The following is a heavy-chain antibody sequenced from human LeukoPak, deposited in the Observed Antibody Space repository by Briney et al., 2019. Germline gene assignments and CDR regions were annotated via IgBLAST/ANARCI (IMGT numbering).Heavy chain of an antibody. Sequence: ASVKVSCKTSGFTFTSYAMHWVRQAPGQSLEWMGWINAGNGNTKYSQKFQGRVTITRDTSASTVYMELSSLRSEDTAVYYCARHYCSSTSCTPSHAFDIWGQGTMVTVSS. D-gene: IGHD2-2*01. CDR3: ARHYCSSTSCTPSHAFDI. V-gene: IGHV1-3*01. CDR2: INAGNGNT. CDR1: GFTFTSYA. J-gene: IGHJ3*02.